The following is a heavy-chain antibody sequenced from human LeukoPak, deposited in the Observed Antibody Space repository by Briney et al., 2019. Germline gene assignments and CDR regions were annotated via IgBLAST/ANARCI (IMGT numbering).Heavy chain of an antibody. Sequence: SETLSPTCAVYGGSFSGYYWSWIRQPPGKGLEWIGEINHSGSTNYNLSLKSRVTISVDTSKNQFSLKLSSVTAADTAVYYCGRDYCSGGSCYIDYWGQGTLVTVSS. V-gene: IGHV4-34*01. J-gene: IGHJ4*02. CDR1: GGSFSGYY. CDR2: INHSGST. D-gene: IGHD2-15*01. CDR3: GRDYCSGGSCYIDY.